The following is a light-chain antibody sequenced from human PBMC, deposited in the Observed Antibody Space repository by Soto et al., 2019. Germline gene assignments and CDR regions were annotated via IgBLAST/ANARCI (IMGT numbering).Light chain of an antibody. Sequence: DIQMTQSPSSLSASVGDRVTITCRASQGINTYLAWFQQKPGKAPKSLIHAASSLQSGVPSKFSGSGSGTDFTLTIGSLKAEDFATYYCQQYKSYPLTFGQGTKVEVK. CDR3: QQYKSYPLT. V-gene: IGKV1-16*02. CDR2: AAS. J-gene: IGKJ1*01. CDR1: QGINTY.